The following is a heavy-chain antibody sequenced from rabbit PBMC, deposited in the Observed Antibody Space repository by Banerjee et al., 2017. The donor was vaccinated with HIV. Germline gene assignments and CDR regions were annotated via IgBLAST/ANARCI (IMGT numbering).Heavy chain of an antibody. Sequence: QSLEESGGDLVKPEGSLTLTCKASGFDFSDNALCWFRQAPGKGPEWIACIYTTIGNTHYASWAKGRFTISKTSSTMVTLQMTSLTAADTATYFCARGVYSSGWGPQYFNLWGPGTLVTVS. J-gene: IGHJ4*01. CDR2: IYTTIGNT. CDR3: ARGVYSSGWGPQYFNL. CDR1: GFDFSDNA. D-gene: IGHD4-1*01. V-gene: IGHV1S40*01.